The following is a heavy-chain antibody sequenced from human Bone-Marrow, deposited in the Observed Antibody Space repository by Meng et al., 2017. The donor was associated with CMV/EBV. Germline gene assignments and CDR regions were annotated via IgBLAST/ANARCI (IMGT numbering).Heavy chain of an antibody. V-gene: IGHV3-30*02. J-gene: IGHJ4*01. Sequence: GGSLRLSCAASGFTFSSYGMHWVRQAPGKGLEGVAFIRYDGSNKYYADSVKGRFTISRDNSKNTLYLQMNSLRAEDTAVYYCAKDFWSGYYGSHFDYWGHGTLVPVSS. CDR3: AKDFWSGYYGSHFDY. CDR2: IRYDGSNK. D-gene: IGHD3-3*01. CDR1: GFTFSSYG.